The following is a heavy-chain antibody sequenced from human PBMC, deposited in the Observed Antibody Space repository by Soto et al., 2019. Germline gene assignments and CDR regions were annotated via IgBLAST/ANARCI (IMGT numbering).Heavy chain of an antibody. CDR2: IKYDGSEK. CDR3: ANSRGGCCYR. Sequence: PGGSLRLSCAASGFTFSNSYMTWVRQAPGKGLEWVANIKYDGSEKYYVESVKGRFTISRDNAKNTLYLQMTSLRAEDTAVYYCANSRGGCCYRWGRGTLVTVSS. V-gene: IGHV3-7*01. J-gene: IGHJ5*02. D-gene: IGHD2-15*01. CDR1: GFTFSNSY.